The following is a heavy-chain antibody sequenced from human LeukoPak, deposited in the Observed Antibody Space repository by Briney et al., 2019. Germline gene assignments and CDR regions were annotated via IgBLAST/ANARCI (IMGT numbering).Heavy chain of an antibody. Sequence: ASVKVSCKASGYTFTGYYMHWVRQAPGQGLEWMGRINPNSGGTNYAQKFQGRVTMTRDTSISTAYMELSRLRSDDTAVYYCASLSGWSEDNFDYWGQGTLDTVS. CDR2: INPNSGGT. D-gene: IGHD6-19*01. J-gene: IGHJ4*02. V-gene: IGHV1-2*06. CDR3: ASLSGWSEDNFDY. CDR1: GYTFTGYY.